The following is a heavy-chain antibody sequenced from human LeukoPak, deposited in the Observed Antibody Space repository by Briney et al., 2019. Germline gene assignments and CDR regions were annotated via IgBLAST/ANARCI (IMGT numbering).Heavy chain of an antibody. D-gene: IGHD2-21*01. Sequence: PSETLSLTCAVYGGSFSGYYWSWIRQPPGKGLEWIGGINHSGSTNYNPSLKSRVTISVDTSKNQFSLTLSSVTAADTAVYYCARGRGYSSYNWFDPWGQGTLVTVSS. CDR3: ARGRGYSSYNWFDP. CDR2: INHSGST. V-gene: IGHV4-34*01. J-gene: IGHJ5*02. CDR1: GGSFSGYY.